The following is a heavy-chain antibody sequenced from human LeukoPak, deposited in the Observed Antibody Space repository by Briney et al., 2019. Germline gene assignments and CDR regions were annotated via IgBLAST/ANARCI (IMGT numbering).Heavy chain of an antibody. V-gene: IGHV3-23*01. J-gene: IGHJ4*02. CDR2: ISGSGGST. CDR3: AKDRLTATPYYFDY. CDR1: GFTFSNYA. Sequence: PGGSLRLSCAASGFTFSNYAMSWVRRAPGKGLEWVSGISGSGGSTYYADSVKGRFTISRENSKDTLYLQMDSLRAEDTAVYYCAKDRLTATPYYFDYWGQETLVTVST. D-gene: IGHD1-20*01.